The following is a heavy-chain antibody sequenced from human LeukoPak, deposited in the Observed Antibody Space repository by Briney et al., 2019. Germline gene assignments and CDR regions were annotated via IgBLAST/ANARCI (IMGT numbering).Heavy chain of an antibody. CDR2: IYYSGST. Sequence: SETLSLTCTVSGGSISSSSYYWGWIRQPPGKGLEWIGGIYYSGSTYYNPSLKSRVTISVDTSKNQFSLKLSSVTAADTAVYYCARVGGSGSSLDYWGQGTLVTVSS. J-gene: IGHJ4*02. CDR3: ARVGGSGSSLDY. CDR1: GGSISSSSYY. D-gene: IGHD3-10*01. V-gene: IGHV4-39*07.